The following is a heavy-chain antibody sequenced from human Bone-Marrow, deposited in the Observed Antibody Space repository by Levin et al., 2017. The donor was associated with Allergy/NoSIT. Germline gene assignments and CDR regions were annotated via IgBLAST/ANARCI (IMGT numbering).Heavy chain of an antibody. Sequence: KSGESLKISCKVSGGTFSTYAINWVRQAPGQGLEWMGGIIPIFNIPNYAQNFQGRVTITADESTSTAYMELSSLRSEDTALYYCARGTQTYYYDTNGYPRGFDYWGQGTLVTVSS. V-gene: IGHV1-69*01. CDR2: IIPIFNIP. J-gene: IGHJ4*02. D-gene: IGHD3-22*01. CDR3: ARGTQTYYYDTNGYPRGFDY. CDR1: GGTFSTYA.